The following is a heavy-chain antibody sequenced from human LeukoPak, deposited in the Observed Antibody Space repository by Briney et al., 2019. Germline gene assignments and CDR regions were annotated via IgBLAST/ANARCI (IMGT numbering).Heavy chain of an antibody. D-gene: IGHD4/OR15-4a*01. CDR3: ARGSXGAPPPFDY. CDR1: GFTFSSYT. V-gene: IGHV3-30-3*01. Sequence: GGSLRLSCAASGFTFSSYTIHWVRQAPGKGLDWVALISSDGSDKYYADSVKGRFTISRDSSTLFLQMNSLRTEDTAVYYCARGSXGAPPPFDYWGQGTLVTVSS. J-gene: IGHJ4*02. CDR2: ISSDGSDK.